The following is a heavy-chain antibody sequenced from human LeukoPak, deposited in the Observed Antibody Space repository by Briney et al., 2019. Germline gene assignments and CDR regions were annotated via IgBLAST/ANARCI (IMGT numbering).Heavy chain of an antibody. CDR1: GFTFSTYA. CDR3: ARDSYGSGSYGGYYYYGMDV. J-gene: IGHJ6*02. Sequence: GGSLRLSCAASGFTFSTYAVNWVRQAPGKGLEWVSTISGSGDSTYYADSVKGRFTISRHNSKNTLYLQMNSLRAEDTAVYYCARDSYGSGSYGGYYYYGMDVWGQGTTVTVSS. V-gene: IGHV3-23*01. D-gene: IGHD3-10*01. CDR2: ISGSGDST.